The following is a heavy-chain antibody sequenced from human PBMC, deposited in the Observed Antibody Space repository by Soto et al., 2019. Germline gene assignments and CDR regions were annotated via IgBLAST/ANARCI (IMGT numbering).Heavy chain of an antibody. CDR1: GGTFSSYA. V-gene: IGHV1-69*05. CDR3: ATSWGYSSFSEFDY. CDR2: IIPIFGTT. J-gene: IGHJ4*01. Sequence: SVKVSCKASGGTFSSYAISWVRQAPGQGLEWMGGIIPIFGTTNYAQKLQGRVTITTDKSTSTAYMELRGLRSDDTAVYYCATSWGYSSFSEFDYWGHGTLVPVPS. D-gene: IGHD6-6*01.